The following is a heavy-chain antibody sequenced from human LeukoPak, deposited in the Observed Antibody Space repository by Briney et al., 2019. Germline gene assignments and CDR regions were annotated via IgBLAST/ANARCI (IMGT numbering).Heavy chain of an antibody. CDR2: IFHSGST. V-gene: IGHV4-39*01. J-gene: IGHJ4*02. CDR1: GGSISSSSHY. D-gene: IGHD3-22*01. Sequence: SETLSLTCTVSGGSISSSSHYWGWIRQPPGKGLEWIGSIFHSGSTYYNPSLKSRVTISVDTSKNQFPLKLSSVTAADTAVYYCTRIGYDSSGYHPFDYWGQGTLVTVSS. CDR3: TRIGYDSSGYHPFDY.